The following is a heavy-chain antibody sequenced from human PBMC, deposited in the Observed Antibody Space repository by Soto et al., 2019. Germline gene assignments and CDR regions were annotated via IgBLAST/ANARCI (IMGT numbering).Heavy chain of an antibody. CDR3: AAGDSSDTGDH. D-gene: IGHD5-18*01. CDR1: GDTLSHYG. V-gene: IGHV1-69*13. Sequence: SVKVSCEASGDTLSHYGVSWVRQVPGKGLEWMGGTTAILGTRDYAQKFQGRMTITSDESTTTSYMELNSLTSDDTAVYYCAAGDSSDTGDHWGQGPLLTVST. J-gene: IGHJ4*02. CDR2: TTAILGTR.